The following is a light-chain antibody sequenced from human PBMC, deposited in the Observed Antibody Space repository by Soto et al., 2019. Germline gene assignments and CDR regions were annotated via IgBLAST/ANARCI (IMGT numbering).Light chain of an antibody. CDR3: QQYDRSPRT. J-gene: IGKJ1*01. CDR2: GAS. CDR1: QSVSSSF. Sequence: ETVLTQSPGTLSSSPGERATLSCRASQSVSSSFLAWYQQRPGQAPRLLIYGASSRATGIPDRFSGSGSGTDFTLTISSLEPEDFAVYYCQQYDRSPRTFGQGTKVDIK. V-gene: IGKV3-20*01.